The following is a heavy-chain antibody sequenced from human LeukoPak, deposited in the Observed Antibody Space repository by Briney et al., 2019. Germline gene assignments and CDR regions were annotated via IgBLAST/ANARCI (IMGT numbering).Heavy chain of an antibody. D-gene: IGHD6-6*01. Sequence: SETLSLTCTVSGGSISSYYWSWIRQPAGKGLEWIGRIYTSGSTNYNPSLKSRVTMSVDASKNQFSLKLSSVTAADTAVYYCAGEGIAARGSDYWGQGTLVTVSS. V-gene: IGHV4-4*07. CDR2: IYTSGST. CDR1: GGSISSYY. J-gene: IGHJ4*02. CDR3: AGEGIAARGSDY.